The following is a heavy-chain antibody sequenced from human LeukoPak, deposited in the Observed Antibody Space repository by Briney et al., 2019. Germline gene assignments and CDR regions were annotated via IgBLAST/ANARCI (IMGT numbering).Heavy chain of an antibody. Sequence: TTSETLSLTCTVSGGSISSYYLIWIRQPPGKGLEWIGYIYYSGSTNYNPSLKSRVTISVDTSKTQFSLKLSSVTAADTAVYYCARMGNYGANSYYFDYWGQGTLVTVSS. CDR2: IYYSGST. CDR1: GGSISSYY. CDR3: ARMGNYGANSYYFDY. J-gene: IGHJ4*02. V-gene: IGHV4-59*01. D-gene: IGHD4-23*01.